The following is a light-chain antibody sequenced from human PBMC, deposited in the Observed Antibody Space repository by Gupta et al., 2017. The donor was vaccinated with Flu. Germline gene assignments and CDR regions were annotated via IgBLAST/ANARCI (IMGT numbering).Light chain of an antibody. Sequence: TQSPLSLPVTLGQPASISCRSSHSLVYKNGITYLNWFQQRPGQSPRRLIYEVSNRDSGVPDRFSGSGSGTDFTLKISRVEDEDVGVCYCMRGTHPWTFGQGTRLEI. V-gene: IGKV2-30*01. CDR2: EVS. J-gene: IGKJ2*02. CDR1: HSLVYKNGITY. CDR3: MRGTHPWT.